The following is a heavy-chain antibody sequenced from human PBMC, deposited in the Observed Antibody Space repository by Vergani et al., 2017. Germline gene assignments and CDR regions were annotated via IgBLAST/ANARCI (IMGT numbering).Heavy chain of an antibody. CDR1: GFTFSSYG. V-gene: IGHV3-30*02. CDR3: AKEGGCNSISCSYYMDV. CDR2: IRYDGSNK. D-gene: IGHD2/OR15-2a*01. J-gene: IGHJ6*03. Sequence: QVQLVESGGGVVQPGGSLRLSCAASGFTFSSYGMHWVRQAPGKGLEWVAFIRYDGSNKYYADSVKGRFTISRDNSKNTLYLQMNSLRAEDTAVYYCAKEGGCNSISCSYYMDVWGKGTTVTV.